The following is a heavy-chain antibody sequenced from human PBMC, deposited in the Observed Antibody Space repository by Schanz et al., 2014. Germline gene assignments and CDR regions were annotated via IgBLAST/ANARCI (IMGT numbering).Heavy chain of an antibody. D-gene: IGHD1-26*01. V-gene: IGHV1-18*01. CDR3: ARDRDQWDGNYLDY. CDR1: GYTFTRSG. J-gene: IGHJ4*02. Sequence: QVQLVQSGGEVKTPGASVKVSCKASGYTFTRSGISWVRQAPGQGLEWMGWIGGSDGNTNFEQKLQGRVTMTTYTSTSTVYMELRSLTSDDSAVYYCARDRDQWDGNYLDYGGRGTLVTVSS. CDR2: IGGSDGNT.